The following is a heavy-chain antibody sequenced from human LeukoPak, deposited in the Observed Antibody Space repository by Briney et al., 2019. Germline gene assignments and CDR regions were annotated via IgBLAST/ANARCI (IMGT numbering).Heavy chain of an antibody. J-gene: IGHJ4*02. CDR1: GYTFTGYY. V-gene: IGHV1-2*02. Sequence: ASVKVSCKASGYTFTGYYMHWVRQAPGQGLEWMGWINPNSGGTNYAQKFQGRVTMTRDTSISTAYMELSRLRSDDTAVYYCAKSGTYYYGSGSLTYYGYWGQGTLVTVSS. CDR3: AKSGTYYYGSGSLTYYGY. CDR2: INPNSGGT. D-gene: IGHD3-10*01.